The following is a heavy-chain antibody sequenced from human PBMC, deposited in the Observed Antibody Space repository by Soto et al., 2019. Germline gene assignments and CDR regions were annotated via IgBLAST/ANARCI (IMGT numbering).Heavy chain of an antibody. Sequence: SETLSLTCTVSGVSISSGGYYWSWIRQHPGEGLEWIGYIYYSGTTNYNPSFKSRVTISVDTSKNQFSLKLSSVTAADTAVYYCAKGVVVVTPFDYWGRGALVTVSS. CDR2: IYYSGTT. CDR1: GVSISSGGYY. D-gene: IGHD2-21*02. V-gene: IGHV4-31*03. CDR3: AKGVVVVTPFDY. J-gene: IGHJ4*02.